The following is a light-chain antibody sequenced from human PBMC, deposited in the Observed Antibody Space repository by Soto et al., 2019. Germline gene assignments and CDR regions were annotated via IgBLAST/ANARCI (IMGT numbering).Light chain of an antibody. CDR1: NTDVGGYNY. Sequence: QSSLTQPPPTSPSPGQSFTISCTGTNTDVGGYNYVSWYQQHPGKAPNLMIYEVSKRPSGVPDRFSGSKSGNTASLTVSGLQAEDEADYYCSSYAGSNNYVFGTGTKVTVL. CDR3: SSYAGSNNYV. J-gene: IGLJ1*01. V-gene: IGLV2-8*01. CDR2: EVS.